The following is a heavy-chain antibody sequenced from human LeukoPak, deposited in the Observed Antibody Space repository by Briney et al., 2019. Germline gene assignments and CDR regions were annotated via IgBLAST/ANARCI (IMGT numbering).Heavy chain of an antibody. V-gene: IGHV3-23*01. Sequence: GGSLRLSCAASGFNFRSYAMSWVRRAPGKGLEWVSGVSGSGGSTYYADSVKGRFTISRDNSKNTLYLQMNSLRAEDTAVYYCAKDLDIVATITGNWGQGTLVTVSS. CDR2: VSGSGGST. J-gene: IGHJ4*02. CDR3: AKDLDIVATITGN. CDR1: GFNFRSYA. D-gene: IGHD5-12*01.